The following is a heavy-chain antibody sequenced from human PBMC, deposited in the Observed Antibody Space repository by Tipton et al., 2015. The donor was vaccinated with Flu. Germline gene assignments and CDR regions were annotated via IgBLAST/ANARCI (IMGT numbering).Heavy chain of an antibody. CDR3: ARDPNSSSWSPP. CDR2: IYHSGST. V-gene: IGHV4-38-2*02. CDR1: GYSISSGYY. Sequence: TLSLTCTVSGYSISSGYYWGWIQQPPGKGLEWIGSIYHSGSTYYNPSLKSRVTISVDTSKNQFSLKLSSVTAADTAVYYCARDPNSSSWSPPWGQGTLVTVSS. D-gene: IGHD6-13*01. J-gene: IGHJ5*02.